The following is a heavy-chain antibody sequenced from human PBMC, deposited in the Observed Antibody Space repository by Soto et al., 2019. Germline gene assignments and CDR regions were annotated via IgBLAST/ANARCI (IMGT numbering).Heavy chain of an antibody. Sequence: PGESLRISCKASGYIFIDYWIGWVRQMPGKGLPWMGIVYPRDSDTRYSPSFQGQVTISADRSTGTAFLQWRSWKASDIALYYCARTPLHGYSNHFKTWGQGALVTVSS. CDR2: VYPRDSDT. V-gene: IGHV5-51*01. CDR3: ARTPLHGYSNHFKT. CDR1: GYIFIDYW. D-gene: IGHD2-15*01. J-gene: IGHJ5*02.